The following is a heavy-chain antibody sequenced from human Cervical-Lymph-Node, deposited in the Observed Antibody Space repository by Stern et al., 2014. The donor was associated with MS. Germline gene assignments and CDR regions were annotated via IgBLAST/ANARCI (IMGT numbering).Heavy chain of an antibody. Sequence: ESGPALVKPTQTLTLTCTFSGFSLSTSGMRVSWIRPPPGKALEWLARSEWDDDKFYSTSLKTRLTISKDTSKNQVVLTMTNMDPVDTATYYCARMGDSSGYGFDYWGQGTLVTVSS. CDR1: GFSLSTSGMR. V-gene: IGHV2-70*04. CDR3: ARMGDSSGYGFDY. CDR2: SEWDDDK. D-gene: IGHD3-22*01. J-gene: IGHJ4*02.